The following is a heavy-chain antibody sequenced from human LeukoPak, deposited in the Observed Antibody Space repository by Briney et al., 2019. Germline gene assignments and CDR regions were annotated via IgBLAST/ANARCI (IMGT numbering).Heavy chain of an antibody. CDR3: ARDRWDPGLDY. CDR2: IYSGGST. D-gene: IGHD1-26*01. V-gene: IGHV3-66*01. J-gene: IGHJ4*02. CDR1: GFTVSSNY. Sequence: HPGGSLRLSCAASGFTVSSNYMSWVRQAPGKGLEWVSVIYSGGSTYYADSVKGRFTISRDNSKNTLYLQMNSLRAEDTAVYYCARDRWDPGLDYWGQGTLVTVSS.